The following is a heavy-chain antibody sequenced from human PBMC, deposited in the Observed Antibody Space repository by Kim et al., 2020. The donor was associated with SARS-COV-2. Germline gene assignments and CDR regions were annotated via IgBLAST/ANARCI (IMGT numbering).Heavy chain of an antibody. CDR1: GFTFSSYA. J-gene: IGHJ5*02. CDR2: ISGSGGST. CDR3: AAGGDIVALGENWFDP. Sequence: GGSLRLSCAASGFTFSSYAMSWVRQAPGKGLEWVSAISGSGGSTYYADSVKGRFTISRDNSKNTLYLQMNSLRAEDTAVYYCAAGGDIVALGENWFDPWGQGTLVTVSS. D-gene: IGHD5-12*01. V-gene: IGHV3-23*01.